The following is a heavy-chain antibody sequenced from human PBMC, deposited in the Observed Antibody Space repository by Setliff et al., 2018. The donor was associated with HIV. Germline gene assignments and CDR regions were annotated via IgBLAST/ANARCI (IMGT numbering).Heavy chain of an antibody. CDR2: IHPSSGGT. V-gene: IGHV1-2*02. CDR1: GYTFTDYY. J-gene: IGHJ5*02. CDR3: VREERAADSGSYYSSRWFDR. Sequence: ASVKVSCKASGYTFTDYYMHWVRQAPGQGLEWMGWIHPSSGGTNYAQKFQGRVTMTRDTSISTAYMELSRLRSDDTAVYYCVREERAADSGSYYSSRWFDRWGQGTLVTVSS. D-gene: IGHD1-26*01.